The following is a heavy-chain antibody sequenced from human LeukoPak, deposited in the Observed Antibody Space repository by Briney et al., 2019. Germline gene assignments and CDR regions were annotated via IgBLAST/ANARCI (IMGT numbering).Heavy chain of an antibody. CDR3: ARDAPSETAMVAAFDV. V-gene: IGHV1-69*06. CDR2: IIPIFGSP. CDR1: GGTFSRHA. J-gene: IGHJ3*01. Sequence: SVKVSCKSYGGTFSRHAIIWVRQAPGQGLEWMGGIIPIFGSPNYAQKFQGRLTITADRYTNTAYMELSSLKSEDTAVYYCARDAPSETAMVAAFDVWGQGTLLTVSS. D-gene: IGHD5-18*01.